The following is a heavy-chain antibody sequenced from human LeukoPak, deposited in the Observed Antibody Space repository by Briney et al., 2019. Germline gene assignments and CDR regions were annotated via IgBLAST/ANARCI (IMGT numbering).Heavy chain of an antibody. Sequence: GGSLTLPCTASGFTFNSPHMHWARQVTGKGLECVSSIGTTGVTNDEASVKVRLAISRDIAENSFYLQMNNLRAGDTAVYYCVRENRRRYNYGDYFYYGMDVWGQGTTVTVSS. J-gene: IGHJ6*02. CDR1: GFTFNSPH. CDR3: VRENRRRYNYGDYFYYGMDV. V-gene: IGHV3-13*04. CDR2: IGTTGVT. D-gene: IGHD5-18*01.